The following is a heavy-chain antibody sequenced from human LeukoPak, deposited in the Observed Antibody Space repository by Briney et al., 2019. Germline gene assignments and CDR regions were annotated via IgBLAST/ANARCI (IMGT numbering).Heavy chain of an antibody. D-gene: IGHD6-6*01. Sequence: PGGSLRLSCAASGFTFSSYWMNWVRQAPGKGLEWVANVKQDGSEQYYVDSVKGRFTISRDNAKNSLYLQMNSLRAEDTAVYYCARDVAPRTTDGWGQGTLVTVSS. CDR2: VKQDGSEQ. V-gene: IGHV3-7*01. CDR3: ARDVAPRTTDG. J-gene: IGHJ4*02. CDR1: GFTFSSYW.